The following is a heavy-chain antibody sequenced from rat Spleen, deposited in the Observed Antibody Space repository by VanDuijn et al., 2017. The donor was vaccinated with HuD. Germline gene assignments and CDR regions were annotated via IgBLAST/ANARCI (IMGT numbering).Heavy chain of an antibody. CDR1: GFTFNNYW. CDR2: ITNASGRT. CDR3: ARGGCFRC. Sequence: EVQLVESGGGLVQPGRPLKLSCVASGFTFNNYWMSWIRQAPGKGLEWVASITNASGRTYYPDSVKGRCTISRDTAQNTLYLQMNSLRSEDTATYYCARGGCFRCWGQGVMVTVSS. D-gene: IGHD4-1*01. V-gene: IGHV5-31*01. J-gene: IGHJ2*01.